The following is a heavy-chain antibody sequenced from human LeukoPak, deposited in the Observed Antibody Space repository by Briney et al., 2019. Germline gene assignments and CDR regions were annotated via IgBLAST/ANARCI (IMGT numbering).Heavy chain of an antibody. J-gene: IGHJ4*02. Sequence: SETLSLTCTVSGGSISSSSYYWNWIRQPPGKGLEWIGEINHSGRTNYNPSLKSRVTISVDTSKKQFFLKLSSVTAADTAVYYCARGVDYYGVWGQGTLVTVSS. D-gene: IGHD3-10*01. V-gene: IGHV4-39*07. CDR1: GGSISSSSYY. CDR2: INHSGRT. CDR3: ARGVDYYGV.